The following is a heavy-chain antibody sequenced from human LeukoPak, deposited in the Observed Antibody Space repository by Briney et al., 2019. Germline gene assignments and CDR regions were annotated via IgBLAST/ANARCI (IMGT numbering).Heavy chain of an antibody. CDR2: ISSSGGTT. J-gene: IGHJ4*02. V-gene: IGHV3-23*01. D-gene: IGHD2-2*01. CDR1: GFTFNNYA. Sequence: GGSLRLSCAASGFTFNNYAMTWVRQAPGKGLEWDSSISSSGGTTYYADSVKGRFTISRESSKNRLYLQINSLRVEDTAIYYCAKRRSNNAPTSDYWGQGTLVTVSS. CDR3: AKRRSNNAPTSDY.